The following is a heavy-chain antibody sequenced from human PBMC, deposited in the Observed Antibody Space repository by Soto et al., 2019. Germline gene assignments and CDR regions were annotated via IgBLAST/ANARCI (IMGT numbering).Heavy chain of an antibody. CDR1: GGSISSYY. CDR3: ARHGAEDPDYFAY. CDR2: IYYSGST. V-gene: IGHV4-59*08. D-gene: IGHD3-16*01. J-gene: IGHJ4*02. Sequence: PSETLSLTCTVSGGSISSYYWSWIRQPPGKGLEWIGYIYYSGSTNYNPSLKSRVTISVDTSKNQFSLKLSSVTAADTAVYYCARHGAEDPDYFAYWGQGTLVTVSS.